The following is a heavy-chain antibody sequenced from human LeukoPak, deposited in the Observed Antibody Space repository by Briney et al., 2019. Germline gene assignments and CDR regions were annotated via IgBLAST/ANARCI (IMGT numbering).Heavy chain of an antibody. Sequence: SGGSLRLSCAASGFTFSSYEMNWVRQAPGKGLECVSYISSSGSTIYYADSVKGRFTISRDNAKNSLYLQMNSLRAEDTAVYYCARGLVKDFWSGYNWFDPWGQGTLVTVSS. J-gene: IGHJ5*02. CDR1: GFTFSSYE. D-gene: IGHD3-3*01. CDR2: ISSSGSTI. V-gene: IGHV3-48*03. CDR3: ARGLVKDFWSGYNWFDP.